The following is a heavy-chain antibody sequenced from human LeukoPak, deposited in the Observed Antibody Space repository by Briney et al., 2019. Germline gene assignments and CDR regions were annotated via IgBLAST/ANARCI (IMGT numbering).Heavy chain of an antibody. V-gene: IGHV4-39*07. Sequence: PSETLSLTCTVSGGSISSSSYYWGWIRQPPGKGLEWIGSIYYSGSTYYNPSLKSRVTISVDTSKNQFSLKLSSVTAADTAVYYCARDPGVAGIFDYWGQGTLVTVSS. J-gene: IGHJ4*02. CDR1: GGSISSSSYY. CDR2: IYYSGST. D-gene: IGHD6-19*01. CDR3: ARDPGVAGIFDY.